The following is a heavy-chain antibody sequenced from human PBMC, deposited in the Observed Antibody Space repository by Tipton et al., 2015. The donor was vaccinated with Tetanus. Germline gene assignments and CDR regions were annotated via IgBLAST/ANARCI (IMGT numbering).Heavy chain of an antibody. CDR1: GDSISSFY. CDR2: IYTSGST. CDR3: ARGWGSSWYYFDY. J-gene: IGHJ4*02. V-gene: IGHV4-4*07. D-gene: IGHD6-13*01. Sequence: TLSLTCSVSGDSISSFYWSWIRQPAGKGLEWIGRIYTSGSTNYNPSPKSRVTMSVDTSKRQFSLKLNSVTAADTAVYYCARGWGSSWYYFDYWGQGILVTVSS.